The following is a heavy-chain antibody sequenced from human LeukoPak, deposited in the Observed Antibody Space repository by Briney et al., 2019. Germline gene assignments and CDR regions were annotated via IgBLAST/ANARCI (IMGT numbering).Heavy chain of an antibody. V-gene: IGHV3-9*01. J-gene: IGHJ4*02. CDR1: GFTFDDYA. CDR3: AKEKGYYDILTGYSPFDY. CDR2: ISWNSGSI. D-gene: IGHD3-9*01. Sequence: PGGSLRLSCAASGFTFDDYAMHWVRQAPGKGLEWVSGISWNSGSIGYADSVKGRFTVSRGNAKNSLYLQMNSLRAEDTALYYCAKEKGYYDILTGYSPFDYWGQGTLVTVSS.